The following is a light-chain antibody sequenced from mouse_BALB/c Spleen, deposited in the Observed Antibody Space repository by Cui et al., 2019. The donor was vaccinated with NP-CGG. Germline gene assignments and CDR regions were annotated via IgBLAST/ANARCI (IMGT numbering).Light chain of an antibody. CDR1: TGAVTTSNY. J-gene: IGLJ1*01. V-gene: IGLV1*01. Sequence: QAVVPRESALTPSPGETVTLTCRSSTGAVTTSNYANWVQEKPDHLFTGLIGGTNNRVPGVPARFSGSLIGDKAALTITGAQTEDEAIYFCALWYSNHWVFGGGTKLTVL. CDR2: GTN. CDR3: ALWYSNHWV.